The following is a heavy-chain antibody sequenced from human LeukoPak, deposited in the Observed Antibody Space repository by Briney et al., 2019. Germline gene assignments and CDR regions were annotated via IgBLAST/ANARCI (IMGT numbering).Heavy chain of an antibody. V-gene: IGHV1-8*03. J-gene: IGHJ4*02. CDR2: MNPNSGNT. CDR3: ARGLVSEDYFDY. Sequence: ASVKVSCKASGYTFTSYDINWVRQATGQGLEWMGWMNPNSGNTGYAQKFQGRVTITRNTSISTAYMELSSLRSEDTAVYYCARGLVSEDYFDYWGQGTLVTVSS. CDR1: GYTFTSYD.